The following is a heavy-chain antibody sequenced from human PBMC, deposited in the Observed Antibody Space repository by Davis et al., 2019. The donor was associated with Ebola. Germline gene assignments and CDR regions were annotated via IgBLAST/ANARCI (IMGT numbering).Heavy chain of an antibody. J-gene: IGHJ6*04. CDR3: AKSGLSFGVVKYHYGMDV. V-gene: IGHV4-4*02. Sequence: SETLSLTCAVSGGSISSSNWWSWVRQPPGKGLEWIGDIYHSGSTNYNPSLKSRVTISVDKSKNQFSLKLSSVTAADTAVYYCAKSGLSFGVVKYHYGMDVWGKGTTVTVSS. CDR2: IYHSGST. D-gene: IGHD3-3*01. CDR1: GGSISSSNW.